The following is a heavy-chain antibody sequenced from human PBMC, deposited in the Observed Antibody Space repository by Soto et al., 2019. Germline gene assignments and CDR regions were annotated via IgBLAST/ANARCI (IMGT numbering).Heavy chain of an antibody. Sequence: EVQLLESGGGSVQPGGSLRLSCAASGFTFSTYAMSWVRQAPGRGLEWVATISGSGGGPYYTDSVKGRFTISRDNFESRLYLQMNSLRAEDTAVYHCAKDFSIAARPTFDSWGQGTLVSVSS. D-gene: IGHD6-6*01. CDR1: GFTFSTYA. CDR2: ISGSGGGP. CDR3: AKDFSIAARPTFDS. V-gene: IGHV3-23*01. J-gene: IGHJ4*02.